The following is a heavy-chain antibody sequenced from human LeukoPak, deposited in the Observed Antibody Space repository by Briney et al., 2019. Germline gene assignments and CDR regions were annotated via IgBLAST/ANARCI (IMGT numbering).Heavy chain of an antibody. CDR2: ISSSSSTI. Sequence: GGSLRLSCAASGFTFSSYSMNWVRQAPGKGLEWVSYISSSSSTIYYADSVKGRFTISRDNAKNSLYLQMNSLRAEDTAVYYCARDVRGGYCSSTSCYTSDAFDIWGQGTMVTVSP. CDR1: GFTFSSYS. D-gene: IGHD2-2*02. CDR3: ARDVRGGYCSSTSCYTSDAFDI. V-gene: IGHV3-48*01. J-gene: IGHJ3*02.